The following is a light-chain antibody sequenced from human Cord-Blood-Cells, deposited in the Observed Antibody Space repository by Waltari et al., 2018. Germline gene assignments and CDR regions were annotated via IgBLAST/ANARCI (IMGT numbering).Light chain of an antibody. J-gene: IGLJ2*01. CDR2: EGS. CDR1: SSDVGSYHL. Sequence: QSALTQPASVSGSPGQSITISCTGTSSDVGSYHLVSWYQQHPGKAPKLTIYEGSKRPAGVSKRVSGSKSGNTASLTSSGLQAEDEADYYCCSYAGSSTFEVFGGGTKLTVL. CDR3: CSYAGSSTFEV. V-gene: IGLV2-23*03.